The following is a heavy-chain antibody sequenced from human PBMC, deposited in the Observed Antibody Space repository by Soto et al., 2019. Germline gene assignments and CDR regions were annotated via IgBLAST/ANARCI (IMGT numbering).Heavy chain of an antibody. D-gene: IGHD6-19*01. Sequence: GGSLRLSCAASGFTFSSYAMHWVRQAPGKGLEWVAVISYDGSNKYYADSVKGRFTISRDNSKNTLYLQMNSLRAEDTAVYYCARGDSGWYNYYYYGMDVWGQGTTVTVSS. CDR3: ARGDSGWYNYYYYGMDV. CDR1: GFTFSSYA. CDR2: ISYDGSNK. V-gene: IGHV3-30-3*01. J-gene: IGHJ6*02.